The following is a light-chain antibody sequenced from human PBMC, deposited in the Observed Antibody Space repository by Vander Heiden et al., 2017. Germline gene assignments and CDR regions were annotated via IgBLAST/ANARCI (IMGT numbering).Light chain of an antibody. V-gene: IGLV2-23*01. Sequence: LTWPVPVSGSPGKSLPISCTGTSSEVGSYKVVSWYQQHPGKAPNLIIYEGIKRPSGVSNRFSGSPSGNTASLTISGLQPEDEADYYCCSYVGSRVYVFGTGTKVTVL. CDR2: EGI. CDR3: CSYVGSRVYV. J-gene: IGLJ1*01. CDR1: SSEVGSYKV.